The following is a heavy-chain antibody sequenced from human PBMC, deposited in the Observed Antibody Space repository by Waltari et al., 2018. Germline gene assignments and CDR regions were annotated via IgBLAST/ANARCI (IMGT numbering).Heavy chain of an antibody. Sequence: QVQLVQSGAEVKKPGASVKVSCKASGYTFTGYYMHWVRQAPGQGLDWMGWINPNSGGTNYARKFQGRVTRTRDTPISTAYMELSRLRSDDTAVYYCARDRGGDWNYYRFDYWGQGTLVTVSS. J-gene: IGHJ4*02. CDR1: GYTFTGYY. CDR2: INPNSGGT. D-gene: IGHD1-7*01. CDR3: ARDRGGDWNYYRFDY. V-gene: IGHV1-2*02.